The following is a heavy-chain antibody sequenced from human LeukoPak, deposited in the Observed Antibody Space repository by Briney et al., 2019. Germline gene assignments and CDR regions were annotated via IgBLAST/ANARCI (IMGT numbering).Heavy chain of an antibody. Sequence: GGSLRLSCAASGFTFSSYSMNWVRQAPGKGLEWVSYISSSSSTIYYADSVKGRFTISRDNAKNSLYLQMNSLKAEDTAVYYCARDRIRMAGWFDPWGQGTLVTVSS. CDR1: GFTFSSYS. CDR3: ARDRIRMAGWFDP. CDR2: ISSSSSTI. D-gene: IGHD5-24*01. V-gene: IGHV3-48*04. J-gene: IGHJ5*02.